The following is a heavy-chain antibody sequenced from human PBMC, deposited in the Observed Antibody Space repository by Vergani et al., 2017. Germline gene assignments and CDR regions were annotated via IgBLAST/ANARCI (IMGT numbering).Heavy chain of an antibody. CDR3: ARGILTGEVYYYYMDV. J-gene: IGHJ6*03. V-gene: IGHV4-31*03. Sequence: QVQLQESGPGLVKPSQTLSLTCTVSVGSISSGGYYWSWIRQHPGKGLEWIGYIYYSGSTYYNPSLKSRVTISVDTSKNKFSLKLSPVTAADTAVYYCARGILTGEVYYYYMDVWGKGTTVTVSS. CDR2: IYYSGST. CDR1: VGSISSGGYY. D-gene: IGHD7-27*01.